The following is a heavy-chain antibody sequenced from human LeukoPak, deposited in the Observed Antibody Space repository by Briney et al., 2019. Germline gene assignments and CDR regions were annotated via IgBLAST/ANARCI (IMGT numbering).Heavy chain of an antibody. D-gene: IGHD6-13*01. V-gene: IGHV1-18*01. J-gene: IGHJ4*02. CDR3: ARDRAAAGTRIFDY. CDR2: ISAYNGNT. CDR1: GYTFTSYD. Sequence: ASVKVSCKASGYTFTSYDINWVRQATGQGLEWMGWISAYNGNTNYAQKLQGRVTMTTDTSTSTAYMELRSLRSDDTAVYYCARDRAAAGTRIFDYWGQGTLVTVSS.